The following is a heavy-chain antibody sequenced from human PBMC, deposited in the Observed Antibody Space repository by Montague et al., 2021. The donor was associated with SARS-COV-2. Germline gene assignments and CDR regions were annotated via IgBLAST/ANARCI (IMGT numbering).Heavy chain of an antibody. V-gene: IGHV3-11*01. J-gene: IGHJ4*02. CDR1: GFTFSDYY. Sequence: SLRLSCAASGFTFSDYYMSWIRQAPGTGLEWVSYISSSASTIYYADSVKGRFTISRDNSKNSLFLQMNSLRAEDTAVYYCARGARQGYGFRLGSFDSWGQGTLVTVSS. CDR2: ISSSASTI. CDR3: ARGARQGYGFRLGSFDS. D-gene: IGHD3-10*01.